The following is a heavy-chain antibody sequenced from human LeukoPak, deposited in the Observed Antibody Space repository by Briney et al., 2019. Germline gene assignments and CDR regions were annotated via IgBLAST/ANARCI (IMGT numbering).Heavy chain of an antibody. Sequence: GGSLRLSCAASGFTVSSNYMSWVRQAPGKGLEWVSVIYSGGSTYYADSVKGRFTISRDNSKNTLYLQMNSLRAEDTAVYYCASSSSGWYYYGMDVWGKGTTVTVSP. CDR3: ASSSSGWYYYGMDV. D-gene: IGHD6-19*01. CDR2: IYSGGST. J-gene: IGHJ6*04. V-gene: IGHV3-53*01. CDR1: GFTVSSNY.